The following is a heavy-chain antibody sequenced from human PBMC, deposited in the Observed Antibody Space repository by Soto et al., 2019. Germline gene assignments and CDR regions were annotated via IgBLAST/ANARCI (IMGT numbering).Heavy chain of an antibody. J-gene: IGHJ1*01. CDR1: GFTFSTSW. Sequence: EVQLVESGGGLVQPGGSLRLSCAASGFTFSTSWMSWVRQAPGKGLEWVAIIKEDGSESYFVDSVKGRFTISRDNAKNSLYLQMNSLRAEDTGVYHCARGGWENDWGQGTLVTVSS. CDR3: ARGGWEND. D-gene: IGHD1-1*01. CDR2: IKEDGSES. V-gene: IGHV3-7*03.